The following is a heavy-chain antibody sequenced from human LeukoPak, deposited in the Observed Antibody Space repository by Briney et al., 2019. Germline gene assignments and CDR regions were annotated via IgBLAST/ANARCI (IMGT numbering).Heavy chain of an antibody. CDR1: GFTFSSYS. Sequence: GGSLRLSCAASGFTFSSYSMNWVRQAPGKGLEWVSSISSSSSYIYYADSVKGRFTISRDNSKNTLYLQMNSLRAEDTAVYYCAKTRITMIVVVIRRDAFDIWGQGTMVTVSS. CDR3: AKTRITMIVVVIRRDAFDI. CDR2: ISSSSSYI. V-gene: IGHV3-21*04. D-gene: IGHD3-22*01. J-gene: IGHJ3*02.